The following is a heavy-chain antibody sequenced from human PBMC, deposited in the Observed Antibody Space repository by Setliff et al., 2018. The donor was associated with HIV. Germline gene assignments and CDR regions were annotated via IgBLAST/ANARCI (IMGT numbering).Heavy chain of an antibody. V-gene: IGHV3-21*01. CDR1: GFTFSNYA. Sequence: GSLRLSCAASGFTFSNYAMNWVRQAPGKGLEWVSSISSSSYYIYYADSVKGRFTISRDNAKNSLFLQMNSLRAEDTAVYYCASIELAAMVPVDYWGQGTLVTVSS. CDR3: ASIELAAMVPVDY. CDR2: ISSSSYYI. D-gene: IGHD5-18*01. J-gene: IGHJ4*02.